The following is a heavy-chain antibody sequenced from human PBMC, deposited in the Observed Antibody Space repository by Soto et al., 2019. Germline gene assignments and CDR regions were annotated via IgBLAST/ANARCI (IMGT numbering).Heavy chain of an antibody. CDR3: ARDKGDYDILTGYPFGY. Sequence: QVQLEESGGGVVQPGRSLRLSCAASGFTFSSYGMHWVRQAPGKGLEWVAVIWYDGSNKYYADSVKGRFTISRDNSKNTLYLQMNSLRAEDTAVYYCARDKGDYDILTGYPFGYWGQGTLVTVSS. V-gene: IGHV3-33*01. CDR1: GFTFSSYG. J-gene: IGHJ4*02. CDR2: IWYDGSNK. D-gene: IGHD3-9*01.